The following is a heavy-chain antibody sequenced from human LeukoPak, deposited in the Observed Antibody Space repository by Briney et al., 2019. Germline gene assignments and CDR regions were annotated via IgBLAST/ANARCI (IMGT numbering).Heavy chain of an antibody. V-gene: IGHV1-69*04. D-gene: IGHD5-18*01. Sequence: SVKVSCKASGGTFSSYAISWVRQAPGQGLEWMGRIIPILGIANYAQKFQGRVTITADKSTSTAYMELSSLRSEDTAVYYCARAGRKDTDNWFDPWGQGTLVTVSS. CDR1: GGTFSSYA. CDR3: ARAGRKDTDNWFDP. J-gene: IGHJ5*02. CDR2: IIPILGIA.